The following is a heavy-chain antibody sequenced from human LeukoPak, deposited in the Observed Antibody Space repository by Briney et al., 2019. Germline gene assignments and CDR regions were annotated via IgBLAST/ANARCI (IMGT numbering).Heavy chain of an antibody. CDR3: ARDLGGGYCSSTSCRSSDY. CDR1: GYTFTSYY. J-gene: IGHJ4*02. Sequence: GASVKVSCKASGYTFTSYYMHLVRQAPGQGLEWMGIINPSGGSTSYAQKFQGRVTMTRDTSTSTVYMELSSLRSEDTAVYYCARDLGGGYCSSTSCRSSDYWGQGTLLPVSS. CDR2: INPSGGST. D-gene: IGHD2-2*03. V-gene: IGHV1-46*01.